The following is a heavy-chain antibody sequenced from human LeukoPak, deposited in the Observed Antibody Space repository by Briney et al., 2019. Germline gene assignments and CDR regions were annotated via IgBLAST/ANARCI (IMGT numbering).Heavy chain of an antibody. J-gene: IGHJ4*02. CDR2: INHSGST. CDR1: GGSFSGYY. CDR3: ARARVHSSSWYRRVGYDY. V-gene: IGHV4-34*01. Sequence: SSETLSLTCAVYGGSFSGYYWSWIRQPPGKGLEWIGEINHSGSTNYNPSLKSRVTISVDTSKNQFSLKLSSVTAAGTAVYYCARARVHSSSWYRRVGYDYWGQGTLVTVSS. D-gene: IGHD6-13*01.